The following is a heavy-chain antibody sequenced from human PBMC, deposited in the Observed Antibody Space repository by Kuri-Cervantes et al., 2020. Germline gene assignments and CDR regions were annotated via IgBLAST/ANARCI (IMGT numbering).Heavy chain of an antibody. V-gene: IGHV3-21*01. D-gene: IGHD1-20*01. CDR2: ISSSSSYI. Sequence: GESLKISCAASGFTFSSYSMNWVRQAPGKGLEWVSSISSSSSYIYYADSVKGRFTISRDNAKNSLYLQMNSLRAEDTAVYYCARDQGRDNWNYHYYMDVWGKGTTVTVSS. CDR3: ARDQGRDNWNYHYYMDV. CDR1: GFTFSSYS. J-gene: IGHJ6*03.